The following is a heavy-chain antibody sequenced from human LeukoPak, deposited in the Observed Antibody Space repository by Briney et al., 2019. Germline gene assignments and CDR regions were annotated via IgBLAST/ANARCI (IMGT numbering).Heavy chain of an antibody. V-gene: IGHV4-59*01. CDR1: GGSISSYY. CDR3: ARVYSSRWYYFDY. J-gene: IGHJ4*02. CDR2: IYYSGST. D-gene: IGHD6-13*01. Sequence: PSETLSLTCTVSGGSISSYYWSWIRQPPGKGLEWIGYIYYSGSTNYNPSLKSRVTISVDTSKNQFSLNLSSVTAADTAVYYCARVYSSRWYYFDYWGQGTLVTVSS.